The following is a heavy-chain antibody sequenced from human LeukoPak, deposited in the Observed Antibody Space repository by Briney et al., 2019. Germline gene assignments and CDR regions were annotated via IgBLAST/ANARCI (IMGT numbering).Heavy chain of an antibody. Sequence: PGGSLRLSCAASGFTFSSYSMNWVRQAPGKGLEWVSSISSSSSYIYYADSVKGRFTISRDNAKNSLYLQMNSLRAEDTAVYYCARDEGYCSGGSCYSDATHYWGQGTLVTVS. CDR1: GFTFSSYS. CDR2: ISSSSSYI. V-gene: IGHV3-21*01. CDR3: ARDEGYCSGGSCYSDATHY. D-gene: IGHD2-15*01. J-gene: IGHJ4*02.